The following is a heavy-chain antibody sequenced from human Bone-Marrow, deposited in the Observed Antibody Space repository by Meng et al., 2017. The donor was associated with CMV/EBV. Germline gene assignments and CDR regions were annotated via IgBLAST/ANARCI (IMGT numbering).Heavy chain of an antibody. J-gene: IGHJ4*02. CDR1: GYTFTSYG. Sequence: ASVKVSCKASGYTFTSYGISWVRQAPGQGLEWMGIINPSGGSTSYAQKFQGRVTMTRDTSTSTVYMELSSLRSEDTAVYYCAREHSKGPSDYWGQGTRVTGSS. V-gene: IGHV1-46*01. CDR2: INPSGGST. D-gene: IGHD4-11*01. CDR3: AREHSKGPSDY.